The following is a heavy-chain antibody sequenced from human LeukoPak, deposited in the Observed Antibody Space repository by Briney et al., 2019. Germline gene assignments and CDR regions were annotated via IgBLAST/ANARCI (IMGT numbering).Heavy chain of an antibody. D-gene: IGHD7-27*01. CDR2: IGSSGGGI. V-gene: IGHV3-23*01. CDR1: GFTFSSYA. CDR3: AIDPNWGTHS. J-gene: IGHJ4*02. Sequence: GGSLRLSCVASGFTFSSYAMYWVRHPPGKRLEWVSIIGSSGGGIHYADSVKGRFTISRDNSKNALYLQMNSLRVEDTAVYYCAIDPNWGTHSWGQGVLVTVSS.